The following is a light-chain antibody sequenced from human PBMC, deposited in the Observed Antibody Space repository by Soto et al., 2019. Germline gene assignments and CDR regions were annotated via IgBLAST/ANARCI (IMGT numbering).Light chain of an antibody. CDR1: QGISSY. CDR2: AAS. Sequence: AIRMTQSPSSFSASTGDRVTTTCRASQGISSYLAWYQQKPGKAPKLLIYAASTLQSGVPSRFSGSGPGTDFTLTISCLQSEDFATYYCQQYYSYPWTFGQGTKVEIK. J-gene: IGKJ1*01. CDR3: QQYYSYPWT. V-gene: IGKV1-8*01.